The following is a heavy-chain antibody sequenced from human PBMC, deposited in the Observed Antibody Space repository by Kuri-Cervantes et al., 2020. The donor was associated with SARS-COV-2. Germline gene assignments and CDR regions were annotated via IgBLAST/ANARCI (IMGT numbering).Heavy chain of an antibody. Sequence: GSLRLSCTVSGGSLRSGDYYWTWVRQPPGKGLEWIGSIYYSGSTCYNPSLKSRVTISVDTSKNQFSLKLSSVTAADTAVYYCASTDCSSTSCYRGYYYYYMDVWGKGTTVTVSS. CDR2: IYYSGST. V-gene: IGHV4-39*01. CDR1: GGSLRSGDYY. J-gene: IGHJ6*03. D-gene: IGHD2-2*02. CDR3: ASTDCSSTSCYRGYYYYYMDV.